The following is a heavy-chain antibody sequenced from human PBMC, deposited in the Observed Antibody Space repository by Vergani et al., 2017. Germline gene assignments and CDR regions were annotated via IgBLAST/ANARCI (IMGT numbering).Heavy chain of an antibody. CDR1: GYTFTSYY. CDR2: IIPIFGTT. V-gene: IGHV1-69*18. Sequence: QVQLVQSGAEVKKPGASVKVSCKASGYTFTSYYMHWVRQAPGQGLEWMGRIIPIFGTTSYAQKFQGRVTILADESTSTAYMELSSLRSEDTAVYYCARSSGYYDYWGQGTLVTVSS. D-gene: IGHD3-22*01. CDR3: ARSSGYYDY. J-gene: IGHJ4*02.